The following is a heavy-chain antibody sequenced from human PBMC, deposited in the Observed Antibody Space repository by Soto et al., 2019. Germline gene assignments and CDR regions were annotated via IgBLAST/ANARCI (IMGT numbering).Heavy chain of an antibody. Sequence: GGSLRLSCAASGFTFSSYWMSWVRQAPGKGLEWVANIKQDGSEKYYVDTVKGRFTISRDNAKNSLYLQMNSLRAEDTAVYYCARDPLYDASDIWGQGTMVTVSS. J-gene: IGHJ3*02. CDR1: GFTFSSYW. V-gene: IGHV3-7*01. CDR3: ARDPLYDASDI. CDR2: IKQDGSEK.